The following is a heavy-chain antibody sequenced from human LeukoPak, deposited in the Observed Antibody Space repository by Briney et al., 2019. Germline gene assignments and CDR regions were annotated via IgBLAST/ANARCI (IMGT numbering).Heavy chain of an antibody. J-gene: IGHJ4*02. Sequence: SVKVSCKASGGTFSSYAISWVRQAPGQGLEWMGRIIPILGIANYAQKFQGRVTITADKSTSTAYMELSSLRSEDTAVYYCARGWPMVRSQGEFDYWGQGTLVTVSS. D-gene: IGHD3-10*01. CDR1: GGTFSSYA. CDR3: ARGWPMVRSQGEFDY. V-gene: IGHV1-69*04. CDR2: IIPILGIA.